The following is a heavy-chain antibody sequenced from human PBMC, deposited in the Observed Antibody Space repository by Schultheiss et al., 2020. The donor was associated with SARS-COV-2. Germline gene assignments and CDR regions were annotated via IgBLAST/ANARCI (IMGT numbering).Heavy chain of an antibody. CDR3: ARGRYCSSTSCYPKVFHY. CDR2: IYTSGST. Sequence: SETLSLTCAVYGGSFSGYYWSWIRQPAGKGLEWIGRIYTSGSTNYNPSLKSRVTISVDTSKNQFSLKLSSVTAADTAVYYCARGRYCSSTSCYPKVFHYWGQGTLVTVSS. J-gene: IGHJ4*02. D-gene: IGHD2-2*01. V-gene: IGHV4-59*10. CDR1: GGSFSGYY.